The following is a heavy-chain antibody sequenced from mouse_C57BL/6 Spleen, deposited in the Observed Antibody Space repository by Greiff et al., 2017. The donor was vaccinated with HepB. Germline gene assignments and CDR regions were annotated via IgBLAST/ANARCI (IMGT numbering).Heavy chain of an antibody. Sequence: EVKLQQSGAELVRPGASVKLSCTASGFNIKDDYMHWVKQRPEQGLEWIGWIDPENGDTEYASKFQGKATITADTSSNTAYLQLSSLTSEDTAVYYCTTGGSTMVTTDYYAMDYWGQGTSVTVSS. CDR2: IDPENGDT. J-gene: IGHJ4*01. CDR3: TTGGSTMVTTDYYAMDY. V-gene: IGHV14-4*01. CDR1: GFNIKDDY. D-gene: IGHD2-2*01.